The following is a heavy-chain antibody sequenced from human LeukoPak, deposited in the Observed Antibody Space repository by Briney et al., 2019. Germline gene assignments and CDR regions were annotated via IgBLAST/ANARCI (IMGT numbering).Heavy chain of an antibody. V-gene: IGHV4-30-2*01. Sequence: SETLSLTCAVSGGSISSGGYSWSWIRQPPGKGLEWIGYIYHSGSTYYNPSLKSRVTISVDRSKNQFSLKLSSVTAADTAVYYCTVVPAAISAEYFQHWGQGTLVTVSS. CDR1: GGSISSGGYS. CDR3: TVVPAAISAEYFQH. D-gene: IGHD2-2*01. J-gene: IGHJ1*01. CDR2: IYHSGST.